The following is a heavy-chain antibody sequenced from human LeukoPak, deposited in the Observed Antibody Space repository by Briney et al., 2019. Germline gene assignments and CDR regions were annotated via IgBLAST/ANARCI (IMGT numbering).Heavy chain of an antibody. V-gene: IGHV4-59*08. CDR1: GGSISSYY. CDR3: ASSSTSLYRSINWFDP. D-gene: IGHD2-2*01. J-gene: IGHJ5*02. CDR2: IYYSGST. Sequence: SETLSLTCTVSGGSISSYYWSWIRQPPGKGLEWIGYIYYSGSTNYNPSLKSRVTISVDTSKNQFSLKLSSVTAADTAVYYCASSSTSLYRSINWFDPWGQGTLVTVSS.